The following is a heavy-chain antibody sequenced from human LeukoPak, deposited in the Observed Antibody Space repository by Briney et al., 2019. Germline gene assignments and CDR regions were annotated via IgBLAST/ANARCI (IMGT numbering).Heavy chain of an antibody. J-gene: IGHJ4*02. Sequence: PAGTLRLSCAASGFLFNGYDRMWIRQAPGKGLECVSYISSSATYINYADSVKGRFTISRDNAKNSLFLDMNSLRVEDAAVYYCVRAAIRVDFFDSWGQGTLVTVSS. CDR1: GFLFNGYD. V-gene: IGHV3-48*03. CDR3: VRAAIRVDFFDS. CDR2: ISSSATYI. D-gene: IGHD2-2*01.